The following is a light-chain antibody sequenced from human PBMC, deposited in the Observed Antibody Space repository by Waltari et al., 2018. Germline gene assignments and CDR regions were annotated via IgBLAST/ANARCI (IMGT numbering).Light chain of an antibody. J-gene: IGKJ1*01. Sequence: EIVLTQSPGTLSLSSGERATLSCRTSQSISKYLAGYQQKPGQAPRLLIYHAYSRATGIPDRFSGSGAGTDFSLTISRLEPEDFAVYYCQHYESLPVTFGQGTKVESK. CDR1: QSISKY. CDR3: QHYESLPVT. V-gene: IGKV3-20*01. CDR2: HAY.